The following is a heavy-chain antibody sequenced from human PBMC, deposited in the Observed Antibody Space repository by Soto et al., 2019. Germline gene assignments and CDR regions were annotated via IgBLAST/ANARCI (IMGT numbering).Heavy chain of an antibody. J-gene: IGHJ5*02. CDR3: ARALWAGNWFDP. V-gene: IGHV4-34*01. CDR2: INHSGST. CDR1: GGSFSGYY. D-gene: IGHD3-16*01. Sequence: SETLSLTCAVYGGSFSGYYWSWIRQPPGKGLEWIGEINHSGSTNYNPSLKSRVTISVDTSKNQFSLKLSSVTAADTAVYYCARALWAGNWFDPWGQGTLVPVSS.